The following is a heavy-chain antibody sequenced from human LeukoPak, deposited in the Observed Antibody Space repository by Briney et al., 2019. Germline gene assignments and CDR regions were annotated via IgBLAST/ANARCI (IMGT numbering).Heavy chain of an antibody. D-gene: IGHD5-18*01. CDR1: GFTFSSYG. CDR2: IWYDGSNK. CDR3: ARSTNSYGHFDY. Sequence: PGGSLRLSCAASGFTFSSYGMHWVRQAPGKGLEWVAVIWYDGSNKYYADSVKGRFTISRDNSENTLYLQMNSLRAEDTAVYYCARSTNSYGHFDYWGQGTLVTVSS. V-gene: IGHV3-33*01. J-gene: IGHJ4*02.